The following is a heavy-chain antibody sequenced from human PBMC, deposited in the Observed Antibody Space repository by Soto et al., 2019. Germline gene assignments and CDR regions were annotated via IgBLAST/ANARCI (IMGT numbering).Heavy chain of an antibody. CDR1: GHTFTSYY. D-gene: IGHD6-6*01. J-gene: IGHJ6*02. CDR2: INPSGGST. Sequence: GASVKVSCKASGHTFTSYYMHWVRQAPGQGLEWMGIINPSGGSTSYAQKFQGRVTMTRDTSTSTVYMELSSLRSEDTAVYYCARDSRIAARPYYYYGMDVWGQGTTVTVSS. CDR3: ARDSRIAARPYYYYGMDV. V-gene: IGHV1-46*01.